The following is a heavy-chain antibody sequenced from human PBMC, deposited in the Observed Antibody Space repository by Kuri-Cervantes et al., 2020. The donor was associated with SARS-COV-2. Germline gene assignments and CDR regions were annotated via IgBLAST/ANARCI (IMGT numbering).Heavy chain of an antibody. V-gene: IGHV3-7*01. D-gene: IGHD3-3*01. Sequence: GESLKISCAASGFTFSSYWMSWVRQAPGKGLEWVANIKQDGSEKYYVDSVKGRFTISRDNAKNSLYLQMSSLRAEDTAVYYCARVMKDYDFWSGYSEYQNWFDPWGQGTLVTVSS. CDR3: ARVMKDYDFWSGYSEYQNWFDP. CDR1: GFTFSSYW. J-gene: IGHJ5*02. CDR2: IKQDGSEK.